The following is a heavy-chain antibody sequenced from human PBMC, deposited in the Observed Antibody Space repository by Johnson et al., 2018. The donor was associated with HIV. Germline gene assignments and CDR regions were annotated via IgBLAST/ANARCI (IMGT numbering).Heavy chain of an antibody. V-gene: IGHV3-30-3*01. CDR2: ISYDGTNK. D-gene: IGHD1-1*01. CDR1: GFTFSSYA. CDR3: AREELEPDVFDI. Sequence: QVQLVESGGGVVQPGMSLRLSRAASGFTFSSYAMHWVRQAPGKGLEWVALISYDGTNKYYADSVKGRFTISRDNSKNTLYLQMNSLRAEDTAVYYCAREELEPDVFDIWGQGTMVTVSS. J-gene: IGHJ3*02.